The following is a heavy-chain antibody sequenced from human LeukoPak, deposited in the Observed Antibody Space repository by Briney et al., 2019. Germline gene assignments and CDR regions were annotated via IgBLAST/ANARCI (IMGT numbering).Heavy chain of an antibody. J-gene: IGHJ4*02. CDR1: GFTFDGYA. V-gene: IGHV3-43*02. CDR3: AKDRGGYSYAADY. Sequence: GGSLRLSCAASGFTFDGYALHWVRQAPGKGLEWVSLISGDGGSTYYVDSVKGRFTISRDNSKNSLYLQMNSLRTEGCALYCCAKDRGGYSYAADYWGEGTQVAVSS. D-gene: IGHD5-18*01. CDR2: ISGDGGST.